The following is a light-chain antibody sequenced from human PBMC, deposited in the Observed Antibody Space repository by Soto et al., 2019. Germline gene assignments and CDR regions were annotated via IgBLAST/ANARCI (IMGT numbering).Light chain of an antibody. V-gene: IGKV1-5*01. Sequence: MTQSPATLSVSVGDRVTITCRASQSISSCLAWYHQKPGKAPKLLIYLASSMESGVPSRFSDSGSGTEFTLTISSLKSEAFAPYYCQQYDYWLRTLGQGTKVDIK. CDR2: LAS. J-gene: IGKJ1*01. CDR3: QQYDYWLRT. CDR1: QSISSC.